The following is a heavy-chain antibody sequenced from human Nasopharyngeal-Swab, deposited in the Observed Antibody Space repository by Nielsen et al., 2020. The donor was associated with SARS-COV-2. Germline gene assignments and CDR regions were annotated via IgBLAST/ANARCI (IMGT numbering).Heavy chain of an antibody. CDR3: AREGAYYYDSSGYLPLDY. Sequence: RQPPGKRLEWVSSISSSSSYIYYADSVKGRFTISRDNAKNSLYLQMNSLRAEDTAVYYCAREGAYYYDSSGYLPLDYWGQGTLVTVSS. D-gene: IGHD3-22*01. J-gene: IGHJ4*02. CDR2: ISSSSSYI. V-gene: IGHV3-21*01.